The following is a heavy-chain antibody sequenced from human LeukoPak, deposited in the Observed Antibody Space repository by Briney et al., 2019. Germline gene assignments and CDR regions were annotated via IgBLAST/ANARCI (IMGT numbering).Heavy chain of an antibody. D-gene: IGHD3-16*02. J-gene: IGHJ4*02. Sequence: ASETLSLTCAVYGGSFSGYYWGWIRQPPGKGLEWIGSIYYSGSTYYNPSLKSRVTISVDTSKNQFSLKLSSVTAADTAVYYCARFVFGGVIVPLYYFDYWGQGTLVTVSS. CDR3: ARFVFGGVIVPLYYFDY. CDR1: GGSFSGYY. CDR2: IYYSGST. V-gene: IGHV4-34*01.